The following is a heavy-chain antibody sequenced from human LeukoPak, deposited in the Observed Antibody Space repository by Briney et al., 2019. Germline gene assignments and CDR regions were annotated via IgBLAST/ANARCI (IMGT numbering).Heavy chain of an antibody. V-gene: IGHV4-34*01. CDR3: ARRITMVRGVGYYYGMDV. CDR2: INHSGST. J-gene: IGHJ6*04. CDR1: GGSFSGYY. Sequence: SETLSLTCAVYGGSFSGYYWSWLRQPPGKGLEWIGEINHSGSTNYNPSLKSRVTISVDTSKNQFSLKLSSVTAADTAVYYCARRITMVRGVGYYYGMDVWGKGTTVTVSS. D-gene: IGHD3-10*01.